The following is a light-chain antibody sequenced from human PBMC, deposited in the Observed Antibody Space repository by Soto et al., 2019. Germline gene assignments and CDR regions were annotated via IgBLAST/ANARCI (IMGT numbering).Light chain of an antibody. J-gene: IGKJ1*01. Sequence: EPALTQSPVTLSGSPGERATLSCRASQSVCSWLAWYQQKPGQAPRLLIYDASTSSPGVPARFSGSGSGTEFTLAISDVQPEDFAAYYCHQRESWARTFGQGTKVDI. CDR1: QSVCSW. V-gene: IGKV3-11*01. CDR2: DAS. CDR3: HQRESWART.